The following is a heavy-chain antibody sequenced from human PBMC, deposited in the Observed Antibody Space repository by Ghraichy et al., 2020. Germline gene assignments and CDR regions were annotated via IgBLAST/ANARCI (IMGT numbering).Heavy chain of an antibody. CDR1: GFTFSSYG. V-gene: IGHV3-30*18. Sequence: GESLNISCAASGFTFSSYGMHWVRQAPGKGLEWVAVISYDGSNKYYADSVKGRFTISRDNSKNTLYLQMNSLRAEDTAVYYCANQGAGSGWYGGFDYWGQGTLVTVSS. D-gene: IGHD6-19*01. CDR3: ANQGAGSGWYGGFDY. J-gene: IGHJ4*02. CDR2: ISYDGSNK.